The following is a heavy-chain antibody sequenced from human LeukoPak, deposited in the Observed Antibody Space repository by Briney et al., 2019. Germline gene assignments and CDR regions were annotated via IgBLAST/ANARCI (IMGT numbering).Heavy chain of an antibody. D-gene: IGHD3-10*01. CDR2: IIPIFGTA. J-gene: IGHJ4*02. CDR3: ARSGSGSYYAIPYYFDY. CDR1: GGTFISYA. V-gene: IGHV1-69*01. Sequence: SVKVSCKASGGTFISYAISWVRQAPGQGLEWMGGIIPIFGTANYAQKFQGRVTITADESTSTAYMELSSLRSEDTAVYYCARSGSGSYYAIPYYFDYWGQGTLVTVSS.